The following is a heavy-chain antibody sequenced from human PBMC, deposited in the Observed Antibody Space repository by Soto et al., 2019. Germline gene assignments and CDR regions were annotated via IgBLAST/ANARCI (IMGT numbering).Heavy chain of an antibody. Sequence: HPGGSLRLSCAASGFTFSSYGMHWVRQAPGKGLEWVAVIWYDGSNKYYADSVKGRFTISRDNSKNTLYLQMNSLRAEDTAVYYCAREADDFYSSSWYSGYYYYGMDVWGQGTTVTVSS. CDR2: IWYDGSNK. CDR3: AREADDFYSSSWYSGYYYYGMDV. V-gene: IGHV3-33*01. D-gene: IGHD6-13*01. J-gene: IGHJ6*02. CDR1: GFTFSSYG.